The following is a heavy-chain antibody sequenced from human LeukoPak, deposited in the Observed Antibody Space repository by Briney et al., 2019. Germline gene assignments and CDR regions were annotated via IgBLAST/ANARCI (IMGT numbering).Heavy chain of an antibody. Sequence: PAGGSLRLSCAASVFTFSSYAMSWVRQAPGKGLEWVSAISGSGGSTYYADSVKGQFTISRDNSKNTLYLQMNSLRAEDTAVYYCAKTPYHSSGWYYFDYWGQGTLVTVSS. V-gene: IGHV3-23*01. D-gene: IGHD6-19*01. J-gene: IGHJ4*02. CDR3: AKTPYHSSGWYYFDY. CDR2: ISGSGGST. CDR1: VFTFSSYA.